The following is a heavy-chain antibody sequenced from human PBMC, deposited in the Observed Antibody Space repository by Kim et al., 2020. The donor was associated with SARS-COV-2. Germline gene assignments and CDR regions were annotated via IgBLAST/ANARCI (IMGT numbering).Heavy chain of an antibody. V-gene: IGHV4-59*01. CDR2: T. J-gene: IGHJ3*02. Sequence: TNYNPSLKSRVTISVDTSKNQFSLKLSSVTAADTGVYYCARETPLDAFDIWGQGTMVTVSS. CDR3: ARETPLDAFDI.